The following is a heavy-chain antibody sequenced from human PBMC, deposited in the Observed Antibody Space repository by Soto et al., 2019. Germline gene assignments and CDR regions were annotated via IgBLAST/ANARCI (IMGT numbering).Heavy chain of an antibody. Sequence: QVQLQQWGAGLLKPSETLSLTCAVYGGSFSGYYWSWIRQPPGKGLEWIGEINHSGSTNYNPSLKSRVTISVDPSKNQFSLKLSSVTAADTAVYYCARGRRLTVTTHYYYMDVWGKGTTVTVSS. D-gene: IGHD4-17*01. CDR2: INHSGST. CDR3: ARGRRLTVTTHYYYMDV. J-gene: IGHJ6*03. V-gene: IGHV4-34*01. CDR1: GGSFSGYY.